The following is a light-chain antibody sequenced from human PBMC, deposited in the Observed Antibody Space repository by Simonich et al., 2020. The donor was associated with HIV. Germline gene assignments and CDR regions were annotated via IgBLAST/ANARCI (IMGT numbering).Light chain of an antibody. CDR2: DAS. Sequence: DIKMTQSPSSLSASVGDRVTITCHARQDIRNNLNWYQQKPGKAPKLLIYDASNLETVVPSRFSVSRSGTDFTFTISSLQPADIATYYCQQYDELPYTFGQGTKLEIK. J-gene: IGKJ2*01. V-gene: IGKV1-33*01. CDR3: QQYDELPYT. CDR1: QDIRNN.